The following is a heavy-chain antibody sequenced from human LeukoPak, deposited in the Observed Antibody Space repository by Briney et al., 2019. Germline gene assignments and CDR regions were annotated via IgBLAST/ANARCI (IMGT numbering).Heavy chain of an antibody. CDR2: IYYSGST. CDR3: AREAFSSSWSNPYDY. Sequence: ESSETLSLTCTVSGGSISSYYWSWIRQPPGKGLEWIGYIYYSGSTNYNPSLKSRVTISVDTSKNQFSLKLSSVTAADTAVYYCAREAFSSSWSNPYDYWGQGTLVTVSS. V-gene: IGHV4-59*01. D-gene: IGHD6-13*01. CDR1: GGSISSYY. J-gene: IGHJ4*02.